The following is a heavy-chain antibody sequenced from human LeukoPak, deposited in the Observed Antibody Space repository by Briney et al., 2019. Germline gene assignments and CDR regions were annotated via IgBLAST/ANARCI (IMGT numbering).Heavy chain of an antibody. Sequence: SETLSLTCTVSVGSISSYYWSWIRQPAAKGLEWIGRINTGGSTNYNPSLKSRVTMSVDTSKNQFSLKLSSVTTAVTALYNCANDLAWATATTNPLDYWGQGTLVTVSS. CDR3: ANDLAWATATTNPLDY. V-gene: IGHV4-4*07. J-gene: IGHJ4*02. D-gene: IGHD4-17*01. CDR2: INTGGST. CDR1: VGSISSYY.